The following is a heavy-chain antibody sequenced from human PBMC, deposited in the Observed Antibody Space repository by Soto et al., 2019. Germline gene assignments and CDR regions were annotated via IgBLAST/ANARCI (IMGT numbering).Heavy chain of an antibody. CDR3: ARGAGCGGDCYLDY. CDR2: IYSDGAT. V-gene: IGHV3-66*01. J-gene: IGHJ4*02. Sequence: GGSLRLSCAAFGFTVSNDYMAWVRQAPGKGLEWVSFIYSDGATYYADSVQGRFTISRDNSKNTVSLEMHRLRVEDTGVYFCARGAGCGGDCYLDYWGLGTLVTVSS. D-gene: IGHD2-21*01. CDR1: GFTVSNDY.